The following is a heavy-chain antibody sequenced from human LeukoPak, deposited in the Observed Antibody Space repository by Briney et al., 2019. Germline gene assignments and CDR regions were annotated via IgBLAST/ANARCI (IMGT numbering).Heavy chain of an antibody. V-gene: IGHV3-20*04. CDR3: ARAGDCSSTSCYNYYYYYMDV. D-gene: IGHD2-2*02. Sequence: PGGSLRLSCAASGFTFSSYAMSWVRQAPGKGLEWVSGINWNGGSTSYADSVKGRFTISRDNAKNSLYLQMNSLRAEDTALYYCARAGDCSSTSCYNYYYYYMDVWGKGTTVTVSS. CDR2: INWNGGST. J-gene: IGHJ6*03. CDR1: GFTFSSYA.